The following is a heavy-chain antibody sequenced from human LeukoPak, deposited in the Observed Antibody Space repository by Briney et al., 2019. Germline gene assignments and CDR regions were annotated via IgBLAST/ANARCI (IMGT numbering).Heavy chain of an antibody. CDR3: ASQEGGSSPFDY. D-gene: IGHD1-26*01. CDR2: IYHSGST. Sequence: SETLSLTCTVSSGSISSGGYYWSWIRQPPGKGLEWIGYIYHSGSTYYNPSLKSRVTISVDRSKNQFSLKLSSVTAADTAVYYCASQEGGSSPFDYWGQGTLVTVSS. CDR1: SGSISSGGYY. V-gene: IGHV4-30-2*01. J-gene: IGHJ4*02.